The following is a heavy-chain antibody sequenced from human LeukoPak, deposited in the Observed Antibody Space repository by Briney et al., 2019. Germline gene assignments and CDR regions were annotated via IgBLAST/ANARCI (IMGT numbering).Heavy chain of an antibody. CDR2: IYTSGST. J-gene: IGHJ4*02. CDR1: GGSISSYY. Sequence: TSETLSLTCTVSGGSISSYYWSWIRQPAGKGLEWIGRIYTSGSTYYNPSLKSRVTMSVDTSKNRFSLKLSSVTAADTAVYFCARGPYCGGDCYFAYWGQGTLVTVSS. V-gene: IGHV4-4*07. D-gene: IGHD2-21*02. CDR3: ARGPYCGGDCYFAY.